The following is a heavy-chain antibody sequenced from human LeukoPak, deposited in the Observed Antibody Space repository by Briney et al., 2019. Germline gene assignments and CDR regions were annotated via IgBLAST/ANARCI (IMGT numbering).Heavy chain of an antibody. Sequence: ASVKVSCKASGYTFTSYGISWVRQAPGQGLEWMGWNSAYNGNTNYAQKLQGRVTMTTDTSTSTAYMELRSLRSDDTAVYYCARAGYCSGGSCYSADYWGQGTLVTVSS. CDR3: ARAGYCSGGSCYSADY. D-gene: IGHD2-15*01. CDR1: GYTFTSYG. J-gene: IGHJ4*02. V-gene: IGHV1-18*01. CDR2: NSAYNGNT.